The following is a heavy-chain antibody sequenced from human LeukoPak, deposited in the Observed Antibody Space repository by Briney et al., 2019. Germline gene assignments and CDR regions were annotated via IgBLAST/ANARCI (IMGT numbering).Heavy chain of an antibody. CDR1: GFTVSSNY. CDR3: ARDCPNCGGVLGY. Sequence: GSLRLSCAASGFTVSSNYMSWVRQAPGEGLEWVSVIYSGGSTYYADSVKGRFTISRDNSKNTLYLQMNSLRAEDTAVYYCARDCPNCGGVLGYWGQGTLVTVSS. J-gene: IGHJ4*02. CDR2: IYSGGST. D-gene: IGHD2-21*01. V-gene: IGHV3-53*01.